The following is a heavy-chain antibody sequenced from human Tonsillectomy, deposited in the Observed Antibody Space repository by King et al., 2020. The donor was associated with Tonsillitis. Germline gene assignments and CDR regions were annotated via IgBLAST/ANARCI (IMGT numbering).Heavy chain of an antibody. CDR3: AKLLRSGYHLYYMDV. CDR1: GFTFSSFA. V-gene: IGHV3-23*04. CDR2: IIDIAGGT. J-gene: IGHJ6*03. Sequence: VQLVESGGGLVQPGGSLRLSCAASGFTFSSFAMNWVRQAPGKGLAWVSSIIDIAGGTYYPDSVNGRFTISRDNSKNTLYLQVNGLRAEDTAVYYCAKLLRSGYHLYYMDVWGKGTTVTVSS. D-gene: IGHD3-3*01.